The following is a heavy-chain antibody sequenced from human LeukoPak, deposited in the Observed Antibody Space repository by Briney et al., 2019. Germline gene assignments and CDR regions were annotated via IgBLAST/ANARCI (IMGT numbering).Heavy chain of an antibody. CDR3: AKDRENYYDSSGYLY. J-gene: IGHJ4*02. CDR2: ISGSGGST. CDR1: GFTFSSYG. Sequence: HPGGSLRLSCAASGFTFSSYGMSWVRQAPGKGLEWVSAISGSGGSTYYADSVKGRFTISRDNSKNTLYLQMSSLRAEDTAVYYCAKDRENYYDSSGYLYWGQGTLVTVSS. V-gene: IGHV3-23*01. D-gene: IGHD3-22*01.